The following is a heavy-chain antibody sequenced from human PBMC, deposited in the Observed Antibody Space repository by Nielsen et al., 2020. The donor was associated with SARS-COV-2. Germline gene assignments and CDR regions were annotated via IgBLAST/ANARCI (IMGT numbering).Heavy chain of an antibody. V-gene: IGHV1-69*06. J-gene: IGHJ5*02. CDR1: GGTFSSYA. Sequence: SVKVSCKASGGTFSSYAISWVRQAPGQGLEWMGGIIPIFGTANYAQKFQGRVTITADKSTSTAYMELSSLRSEDTAVYYCARDSGSSRWFDPWGQGTLVTVSS. CDR3: ARDSGSSRWFDP. D-gene: IGHD6-6*01. CDR2: IIPIFGTA.